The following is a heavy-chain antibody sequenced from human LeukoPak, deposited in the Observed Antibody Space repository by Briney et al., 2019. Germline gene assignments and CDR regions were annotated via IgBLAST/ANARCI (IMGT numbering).Heavy chain of an antibody. CDR2: IYTSGST. CDR3: ASERDCSSTSCYFIDY. J-gene: IGHJ4*02. CDR1: GGSISSYY. D-gene: IGHD2-2*01. Sequence: PSETLSLTCTVSGGSISSYYWSWIRQPAGKGLEWIGRIYTSGSTNYNPSLKSRVTMSVDTSKSQFSLKLSSVTAADTAVYYCASERDCSSTSCYFIDYWGQGTLVTVSS. V-gene: IGHV4-4*07.